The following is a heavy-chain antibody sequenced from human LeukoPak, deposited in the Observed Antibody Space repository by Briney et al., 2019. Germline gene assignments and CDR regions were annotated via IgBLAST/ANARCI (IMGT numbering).Heavy chain of an antibody. CDR3: ARHRAEYNWNDLGDDAFDI. J-gene: IGHJ3*02. V-gene: IGHV4-59*08. CDR2: IYYSGST. CDR1: GVSISSYY. Sequence: PSETLSLTCTVSGVSISSYYWSWIRQPPGKGLEWIGYIYYSGSTNYNPSLKSRVTISVDTSKNQFSLKLSSVTAADTAVYYCARHRAEYNWNDLGDDAFDIWGQGTMVTVSS. D-gene: IGHD1-20*01.